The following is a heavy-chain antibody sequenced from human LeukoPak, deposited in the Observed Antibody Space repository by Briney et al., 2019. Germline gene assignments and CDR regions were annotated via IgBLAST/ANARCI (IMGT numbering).Heavy chain of an antibody. D-gene: IGHD3-10*01. CDR3: ARGLPMVRGVNFRRFYCWFDP. J-gene: IGHJ5*02. CDR1: GGSISSSNW. Sequence: PSGTLSLTCAVSGGSISSSNWWSWVRQPPGKGLEWIGEIYHSGSTNYNPSLKSRVTISVDKSKNQFSLKLSSVTAADTAVYYCARGLPMVRGVNFRRFYCWFDPWGQGTLVTVSS. V-gene: IGHV4-4*02. CDR2: IYHSGST.